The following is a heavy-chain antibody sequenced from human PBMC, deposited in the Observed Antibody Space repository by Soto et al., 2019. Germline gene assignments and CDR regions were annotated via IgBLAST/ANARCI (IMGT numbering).Heavy chain of an antibody. V-gene: IGHV5-10-1*01. CDR2: VDPSDSYT. CDR3: ARHRGPTYSGSDPGSDAFDI. D-gene: IGHD1-26*01. CDR1: GYSFTSYW. J-gene: IGHJ3*02. Sequence: PGESLKISCKGSGYSFTSYWINWVRQMPGKGLEWMGRVDPSDSYTNYSPSFQGHVSISADKSISTAYLQWSSLKASDTAMYYCARHRGPTYSGSDPGSDAFDIWGQGTMVTVSS.